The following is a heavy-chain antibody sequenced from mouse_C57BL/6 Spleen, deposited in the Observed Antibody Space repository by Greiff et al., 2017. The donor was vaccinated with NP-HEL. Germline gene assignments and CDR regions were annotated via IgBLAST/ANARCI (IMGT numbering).Heavy chain of an antibody. Sequence: VQLVESDAELVKPGASVKISCKVSGYTFTDHTIHWMKQRPEQGLEWIGYIYPRDGSTKYNEKFKGKATLTADKSSSTAYMQLNSLTSEDSAVYFCARVGLRVDYAMDYWGQGTSVTVSS. CDR3: ARVGLRVDYAMDY. CDR2: IYPRDGST. CDR1: GYTFTDHT. D-gene: IGHD2-4*01. J-gene: IGHJ4*01. V-gene: IGHV1-78*01.